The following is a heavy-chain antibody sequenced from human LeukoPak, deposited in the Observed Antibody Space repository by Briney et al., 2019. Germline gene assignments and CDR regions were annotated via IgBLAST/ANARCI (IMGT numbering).Heavy chain of an antibody. Sequence: SETLSLTCTVSSGSISSYYWSGIRQPAGKGLELIGRIYTSGTTNSNPSLKSRVTMSIDAPKNQFSLKLSSVAAADTAVYYCAAVYGDYVAYWGQGTLVTVSS. CDR2: IYTSGTT. V-gene: IGHV4-4*07. CDR1: SGSISSYY. D-gene: IGHD4-17*01. J-gene: IGHJ4*02. CDR3: AAVYGDYVAY.